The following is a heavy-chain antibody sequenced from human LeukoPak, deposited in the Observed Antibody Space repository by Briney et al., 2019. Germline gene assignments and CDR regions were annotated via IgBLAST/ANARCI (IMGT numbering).Heavy chain of an antibody. CDR1: GFTFSSYG. CDR3: AKGLRELWGDAFDM. V-gene: IGHV3-23*01. CDR2: IRGGGSNS. Sequence: GGSLRLSCAASGFTFSSYGMSWVRQPPGKGLEWVSGIRGGGSNSDYVGSVKGRFAVSRDNSKNTLYLQMNSLRAEDTAVYYCAKGLRELWGDAFDMWGQGTMVTVSS. D-gene: IGHD5/OR15-5a*01. J-gene: IGHJ3*02.